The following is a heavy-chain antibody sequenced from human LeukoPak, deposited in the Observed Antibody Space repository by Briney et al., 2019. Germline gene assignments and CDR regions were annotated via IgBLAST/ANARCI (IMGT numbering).Heavy chain of an antibody. CDR3: ASLRGDNWNYYDY. J-gene: IGHJ4*02. CDR2: IYSSGST. CDR1: GGSISSYY. V-gene: IGHV4-4*07. Sequence: SETLSLTCSVSGGSISSYYWSWIRQTAGKGLEWIGRIYSSGSTNYNPSLKSRVTMSVDMSKNQFSLKLNSVTAADTAVYYCASLRGDNWNYYDYWGQGILVTVSS. D-gene: IGHD1-20*01.